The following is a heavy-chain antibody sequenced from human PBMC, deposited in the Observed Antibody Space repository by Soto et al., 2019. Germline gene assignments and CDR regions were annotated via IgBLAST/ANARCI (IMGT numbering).Heavy chain of an antibody. V-gene: IGHV1-18*01. Sequence: SVKVSCKASGYTFTSYGISWVRQAPGQGLEWMGWISAYNGNTNYAQKLQGRVTMTTDSSTSTAYMELRSLRSDDTAVYYCARKVGSGWWYNWFDPWGQGTLVTVSS. J-gene: IGHJ5*02. CDR2: ISAYNGNT. CDR1: GYTFTSYG. D-gene: IGHD6-19*01. CDR3: ARKVGSGWWYNWFDP.